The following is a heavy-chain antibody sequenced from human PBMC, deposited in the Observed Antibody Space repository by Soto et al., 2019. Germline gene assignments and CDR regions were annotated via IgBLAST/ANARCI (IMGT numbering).Heavy chain of an antibody. J-gene: IGHJ6*02. CDR3: GRDLYGSGSFSPYYYYYGMDV. CDR2: ISAYNGNT. V-gene: IGHV1-18*01. CDR1: GYTFTSYG. D-gene: IGHD3-10*01. Sequence: ASVKVSCKASGYTFTSYGISWVRQAPGQGLEWMGWISAYNGNTNYAQKLQGRVTMTTDTSTSTAYMELRSLRSDDTAVYYCGRDLYGSGSFSPYYYYYGMDVWGQGTTVTVSS.